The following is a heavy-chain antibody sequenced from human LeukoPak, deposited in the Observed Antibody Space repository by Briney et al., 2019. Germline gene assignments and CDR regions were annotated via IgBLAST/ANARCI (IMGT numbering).Heavy chain of an antibody. CDR1: GFTFSSYW. D-gene: IGHD6-6*01. J-gene: IGHJ4*02. Sequence: GGSLRLSCAASGFTFSSYWMHWVRQAPGKGLVWVSRINTDGSSTSYAHSVKGRFTISRDNAKNTLYLQMNSLRAEDTAVYYCARAIAAPPFDYWGQGTLVTVSS. CDR3: ARAIAAPPFDY. V-gene: IGHV3-74*01. CDR2: INTDGSST.